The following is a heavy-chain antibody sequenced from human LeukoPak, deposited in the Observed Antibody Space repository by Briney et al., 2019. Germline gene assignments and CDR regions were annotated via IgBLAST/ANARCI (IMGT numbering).Heavy chain of an antibody. CDR1: GFTFSSYS. V-gene: IGHV3-48*02. CDR3: ARHVEYCGSAGCSFDY. J-gene: IGHJ4*02. CDR2: ISSSSSTI. D-gene: IGHD2-15*01. Sequence: GGSLRLSCAASGFTFSSYSMNWVRQAPGKGLEWVSYISSSSSTIYYADSVKGRFTISRDNAKNSLYLQMNSLRDEDTAVYYCARHVEYCGSAGCSFDYWGQGTLVTVSS.